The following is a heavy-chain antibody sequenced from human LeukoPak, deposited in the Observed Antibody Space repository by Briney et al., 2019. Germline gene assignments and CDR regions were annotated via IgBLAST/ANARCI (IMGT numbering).Heavy chain of an antibody. CDR2: IYYSGST. V-gene: IGHV4-59*08. J-gene: IGHJ4*02. D-gene: IGHD1-26*01. Sequence: PLETLSLTCTVSGGSISSYYWSWIRQPPGKGLEWIGDIYYSGSTNYNPSLKSRVTISVDTSKNHFSLRLSSVTAADTAVYYCARVGAAKRDFDSWGQGILVTVSS. CDR1: GGSISSYY. CDR3: ARVGAAKRDFDS.